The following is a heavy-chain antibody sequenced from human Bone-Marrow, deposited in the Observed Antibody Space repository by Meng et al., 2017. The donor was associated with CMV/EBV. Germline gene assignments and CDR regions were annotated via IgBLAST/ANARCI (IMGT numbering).Heavy chain of an antibody. CDR1: GGTFSSYT. CDR2: IIPILGIA. D-gene: IGHD2-2*01. CDR3: ANHCSSTSCSLGGNWVDP. V-gene: IGHV1-69*02. Sequence: SVKVSCKASGGTFSSYTISWVRQAPGQGLEWMGRIIPILGIANYAQKFQGRVTITADKSTSTAYMELSSLRSEDTAVYYCANHCSSTSCSLGGNWVDPWGQGTLVTVPS. J-gene: IGHJ5*02.